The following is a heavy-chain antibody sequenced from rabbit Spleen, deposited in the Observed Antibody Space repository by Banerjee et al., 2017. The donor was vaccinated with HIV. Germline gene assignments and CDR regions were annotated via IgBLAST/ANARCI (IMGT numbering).Heavy chain of an antibody. D-gene: IGHD4-1*01. Sequence: QLEESAGGLVQPGGSLKLSCKASGFTLSSYYMNWVRQAPGKGLEWIGIIYTGDGSTDYASWVNGRFTISSDNAQNTVDLQMNSLTAADTATYFCARAIVPWLGLTRLDLWGPGTLVTVS. CDR1: GFTLSSYY. CDR3: ARAIVPWLGLTRLDL. J-gene: IGHJ3*01. CDR2: IYTGDGST. V-gene: IGHV1S7*01.